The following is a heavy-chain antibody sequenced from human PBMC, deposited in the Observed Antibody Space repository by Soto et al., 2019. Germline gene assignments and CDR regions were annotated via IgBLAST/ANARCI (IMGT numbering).Heavy chain of an antibody. CDR2: IVVGSGNT. CDR3: AAGPQIAVAGIYYYYYYYGMDV. Sequence: ASVKVSCKASGFTFTSSAVQWVRQARGQRLEWIGWIVVGSGNTNYAQKFQERVTITRDMSTSTAYMELSSLRSEDTAVYYCAAGPQIAVAGIYYYYYYYGMDVWGQGTTVTVSS. D-gene: IGHD6-19*01. V-gene: IGHV1-58*01. CDR1: GFTFTSSA. J-gene: IGHJ6*02.